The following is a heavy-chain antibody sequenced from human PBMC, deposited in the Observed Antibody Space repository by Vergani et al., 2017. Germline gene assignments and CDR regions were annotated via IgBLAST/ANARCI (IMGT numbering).Heavy chain of an antibody. J-gene: IGHJ1*01. CDR2: ISSGGGDI. Sequence: EVQLLESGGGLVQPGGSRRLSCAGAGFTFDTYTMAYVRQAPGKGLEWVATISSGGGDIFYADSVKGRFTISRDNSKNTLFLQMNSLKDEDTAVYYFTTAWGVYYLHGEYFQYWGRGTLVSVSS. V-gene: IGHV3-23*01. CDR1: GFTFDTYT. CDR3: TTAWGVYYLHGEYFQY. D-gene: IGHD3-10*01.